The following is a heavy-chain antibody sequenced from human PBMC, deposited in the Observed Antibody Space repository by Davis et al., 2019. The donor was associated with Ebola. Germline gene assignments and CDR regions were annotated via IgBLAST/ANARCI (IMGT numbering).Heavy chain of an antibody. Sequence: PGGSLRLSCAASGFTFSSYAMSWIRQAPGKGLEWVSYISSSGSTIYYADSVKGRFTISRDNAKNSLYLQMNSLRAEDTAVYFCARDYCSGGSCKWRYYYGMDVWGQGTTVTVSS. CDR1: GFTFSSYA. J-gene: IGHJ6*02. D-gene: IGHD2-15*01. CDR2: ISSSGSTI. CDR3: ARDYCSGGSCKWRYYYGMDV. V-gene: IGHV3-48*03.